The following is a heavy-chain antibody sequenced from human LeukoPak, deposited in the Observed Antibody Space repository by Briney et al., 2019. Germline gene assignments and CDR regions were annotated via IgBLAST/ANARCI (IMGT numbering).Heavy chain of an antibody. V-gene: IGHV3-48*03. D-gene: IGHD3-22*01. CDR2: SSGSDTTI. Sequence: GGSLRLSCAAPGFPFSAYEMNWVRQAPGKGLEWVAYSSGSDTTIYYADSVKGRFVISRGNARSSLYLQMNSLRAEDTALYYCTTLGYHLDSWGQGTLVTVSS. J-gene: IGHJ4*02. CDR3: TTLGYHLDS. CDR1: GFPFSAYE.